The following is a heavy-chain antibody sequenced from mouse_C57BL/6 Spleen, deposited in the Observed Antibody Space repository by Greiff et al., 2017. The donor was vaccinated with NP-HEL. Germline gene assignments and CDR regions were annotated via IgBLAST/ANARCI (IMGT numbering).Heavy chain of an antibody. CDR3: APLDGYYPFYAMDY. CDR1: GYAFSSSW. Sequence: QVQLKESGPELVKPGASVKISCKASGYAFSSSWMNWVKQRPGKGLEWIGRIYPGDGDTNYNGKFKGKATLTADKSSSTAYMQLSSLTSEDSAVYFCAPLDGYYPFYAMDYWGQGTSVTVSS. D-gene: IGHD2-3*01. CDR2: IYPGDGDT. V-gene: IGHV1-82*01. J-gene: IGHJ4*01.